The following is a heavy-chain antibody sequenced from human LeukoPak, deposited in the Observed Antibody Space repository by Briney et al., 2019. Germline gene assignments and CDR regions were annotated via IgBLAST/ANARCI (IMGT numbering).Heavy chain of an antibody. CDR2: MEYDGSNE. D-gene: IGHD2/OR15-2a*01. V-gene: IGHV3-30*02. CDR1: GFTFSSYD. CDR3: AKDSLSSRLRYFDY. Sequence: PGGSLRLSCAASGFTFSSYDMHWVRQAPGKGLEWVAFMEYDGSNEYYADSGKGRFTISRDNSKNTLYLQMSSLRAEDTAVYYCAKDSLSSRLRYFDYWGQGTLVTVSS. J-gene: IGHJ4*02.